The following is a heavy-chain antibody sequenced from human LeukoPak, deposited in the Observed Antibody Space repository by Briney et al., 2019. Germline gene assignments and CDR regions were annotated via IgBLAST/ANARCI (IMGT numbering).Heavy chain of an antibody. V-gene: IGHV1-46*01. Sequence: ASVKVSCKASGYTFTSYYMHWVRQAPGQGLEWMGIINPSGGSTSYAQKFQGRVTMTRNTSISTAYMELSSLRSEDTAVYYCAREVRARSEAATISSGFDYWGQGTLVTVPS. CDR2: INPSGGST. D-gene: IGHD5-12*01. CDR3: AREVRARSEAATISSGFDY. CDR1: GYTFTSYY. J-gene: IGHJ4*02.